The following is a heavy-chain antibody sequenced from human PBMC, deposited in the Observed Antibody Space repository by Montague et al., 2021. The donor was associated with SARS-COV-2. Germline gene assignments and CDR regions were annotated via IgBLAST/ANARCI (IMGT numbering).Heavy chain of an antibody. Sequence: SETLSLTCTVSGGSINTYYWSWIRQPPGKGLEWIGYIYYSGSTNYNPSLKSRVTISVDTSKNQFSLKLSSVTAADTAVYYCARVTTKRTRYGSGSYRGFDAFDIWSQGTMVTVSS. D-gene: IGHD3-10*01. CDR2: IYYSGST. CDR1: GGSINTYY. V-gene: IGHV4-59*08. CDR3: ARVTTKRTRYGSGSYRGFDAFDI. J-gene: IGHJ3*02.